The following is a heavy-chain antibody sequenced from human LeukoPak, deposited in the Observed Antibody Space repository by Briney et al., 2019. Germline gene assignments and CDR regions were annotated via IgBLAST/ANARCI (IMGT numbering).Heavy chain of an antibody. CDR1: GDSISSGSYY. CDR2: IYTSGST. CDR3: ARSLWFGELFVD. Sequence: SETLSLTCTVSGDSISSGSYYWSWIRRPAGKGLEWIGRIYTSGSTNYNPSLKSRVTISVDTSKNQFSLKLSSVTAADTAVYYCARSLWFGELFVDWGQGTLVTVSS. J-gene: IGHJ4*02. V-gene: IGHV4-61*02. D-gene: IGHD3-10*01.